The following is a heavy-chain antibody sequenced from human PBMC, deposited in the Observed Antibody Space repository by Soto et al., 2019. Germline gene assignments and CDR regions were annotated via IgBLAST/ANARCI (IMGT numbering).Heavy chain of an antibody. J-gene: IGHJ4*02. V-gene: IGHV1-18*01. D-gene: IGHD6-13*01. CDR1: GHTFTSYS. CDR3: ARSLWIAAAATD. Sequence: ASVKVSCKASGHTFTSYSFNWVRQAPGQGLEWMGWISGYNGNTKYPQKLQGRVTMTTETSTSTAYMEQRSLRSDDTAMYYCARSLWIAAAATDWGQGTLVTASS. CDR2: ISGYNGNT.